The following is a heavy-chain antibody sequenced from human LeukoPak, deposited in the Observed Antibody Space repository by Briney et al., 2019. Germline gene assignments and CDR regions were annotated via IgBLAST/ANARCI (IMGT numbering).Heavy chain of an antibody. CDR3: AREAGGSDTYYLDY. J-gene: IGHJ4*02. CDR1: GYTFTDYY. Sequence: WASVKVSCKTSGYTFTDYYIHWVRQAPGQWLEWMGRINPRSGGINYAQKFQGRVTMTRDTAISTAYMDLSGLRSDDTAVYYCAREAGGSDTYYLDYWGQGVLVTVSS. V-gene: IGHV1-2*06. D-gene: IGHD1-26*01. CDR2: INPRSGGI.